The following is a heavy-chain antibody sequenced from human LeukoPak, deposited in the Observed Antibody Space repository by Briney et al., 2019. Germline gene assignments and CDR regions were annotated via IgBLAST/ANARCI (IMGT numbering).Heavy chain of an antibody. Sequence: GASVKVSCKASGGTFSSYAISWVRQAPGQGLEWMGGIIPIFGTANYAQKFQGRVTITADESTSTAYMELSSLRSEDTAAYYCARHAPPDNYFDYWGQGTLVTVSS. V-gene: IGHV1-69*01. CDR1: GGTFSSYA. J-gene: IGHJ4*02. CDR3: ARHAPPDNYFDY. D-gene: IGHD3-9*01. CDR2: IIPIFGTA.